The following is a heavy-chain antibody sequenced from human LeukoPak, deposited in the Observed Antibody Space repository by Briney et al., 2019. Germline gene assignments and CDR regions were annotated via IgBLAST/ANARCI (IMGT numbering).Heavy chain of an antibody. CDR2: IYTSGST. CDR3: ASTNAGYDILTGYYNGHYFDY. Sequence: ASETLSLTCSVSGGSISSGSYYWSWIRQPAGKGLEWIGRIYTSGSTNYNPSLKSRVTISVDTSKNQFSLKLSSVTAADTAVYYCASTNAGYDILTGYYNGHYFDYWGQGTLVTVSS. V-gene: IGHV4-61*02. CDR1: GGSISSGSYY. J-gene: IGHJ4*02. D-gene: IGHD3-9*01.